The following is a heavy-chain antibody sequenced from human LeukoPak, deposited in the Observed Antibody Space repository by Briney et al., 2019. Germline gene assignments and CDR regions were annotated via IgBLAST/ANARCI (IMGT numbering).Heavy chain of an antibody. J-gene: IGHJ4*02. V-gene: IGHV3-48*04. CDR2: ISSSSSTI. D-gene: IGHD3-10*01. CDR3: ARPRWFGELPIDPVGY. CDR1: GFTFSSYS. Sequence: PGRSLRLSCAASGFTFSSYSMNWVRQAPGKGLEWVSYISSSSSTIYYADSVKGRFTISRDNAKNSLYLQMNSLRAEDTAVYYCARPRWFGELPIDPVGYWGQGTLVTVSS.